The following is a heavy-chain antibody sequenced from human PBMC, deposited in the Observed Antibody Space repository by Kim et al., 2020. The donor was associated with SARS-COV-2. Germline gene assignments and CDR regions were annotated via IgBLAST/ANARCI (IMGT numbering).Heavy chain of an antibody. Sequence: GGSLRLSCTGSGFMFGVYDMSWVRQAPGKGLEWIGYIRSKGYGETTEYAASVRGRFTISRDDSKSIAYLQMNSLKIEDTAVYYCTRGLRYDSGGYYRTRTEFDYWGRGTLVTVSS. CDR2: IRSKGYGETT. D-gene: IGHD3-22*01. J-gene: IGHJ4*02. CDR1: GFMFGVYD. V-gene: IGHV3-49*04. CDR3: TRGLRYDSGGYYRTRTEFDY.